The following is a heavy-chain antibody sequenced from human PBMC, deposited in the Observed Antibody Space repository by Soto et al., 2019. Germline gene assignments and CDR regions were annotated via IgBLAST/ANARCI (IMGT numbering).Heavy chain of an antibody. CDR3: ASLPARYTAMVTPTFDY. D-gene: IGHD5-18*01. CDR1: GFTFSSYA. Sequence: GGSLRLSCAASGFTFSSYAMSWVRQAPGKGLEWVSAISGSGGSTYYADSVKGRFTISRDNSKNTLYLQMNSLRAEDTAVYYCASLPARYTAMVTPTFDYWGQGTLVTVSS. J-gene: IGHJ4*02. CDR2: ISGSGGST. V-gene: IGHV3-23*01.